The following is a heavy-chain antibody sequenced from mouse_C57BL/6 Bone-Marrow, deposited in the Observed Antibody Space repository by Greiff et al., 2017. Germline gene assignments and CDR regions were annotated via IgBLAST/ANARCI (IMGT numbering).Heavy chain of an antibody. CDR1: GFSFNTYA. J-gene: IGHJ2*01. D-gene: IGHD3-3*01. CDR3: VRQRDPGYYFDY. CDR2: IRSKSNNFAT. V-gene: IGHV10-1*01. Sequence: EVQLQESGGGLVQPTGSLKLSCAASGFSFNTYAMNWVRPAPGTGVEWVARIRSKSNNFATYYADSVKYRFTISRDDSESMLYLQMNNLKTEDTAKYYSVRQRDPGYYFDYWGQGTTLTVSS.